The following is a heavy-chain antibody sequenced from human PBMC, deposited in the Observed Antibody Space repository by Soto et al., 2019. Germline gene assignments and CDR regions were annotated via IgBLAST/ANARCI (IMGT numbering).Heavy chain of an antibody. CDR1: GYNFTSSW. Sequence: GESLKISCXGSGYNFTSSWITWVRQRPGRGLEWMGRVDPSDSYPNYSPSSQGHVTMSADRSMNTAYLQWSSLQASDTAMYYCVSRATRANFDAWGQGTQVTVYS. CDR3: VSRATRANFDA. V-gene: IGHV5-10-1*01. CDR2: VDPSDSYP. J-gene: IGHJ4*02.